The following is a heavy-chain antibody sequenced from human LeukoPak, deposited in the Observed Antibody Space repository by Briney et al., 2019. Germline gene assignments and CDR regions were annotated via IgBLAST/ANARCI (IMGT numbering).Heavy chain of an antibody. CDR2: INHSGST. D-gene: IGHD6-19*01. V-gene: IGHV4-34*01. Sequence: SETLSLTCAVYGGSFSDYYWTWIRQPPGKGLEWIGEINHSGSTNYNPSLKSRVTISVDTSKKQFFLRLSSVTAADTAVYYCPKGHRFCSCWYLGHWFGPLGQGNLGLVSS. CDR3: PKGHRFCSCWYLGHWFGP. J-gene: IGHJ5*02. CDR1: GGSFSDYY.